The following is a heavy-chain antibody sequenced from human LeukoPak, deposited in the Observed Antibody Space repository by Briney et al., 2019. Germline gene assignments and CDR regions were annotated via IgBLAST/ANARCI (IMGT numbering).Heavy chain of an antibody. V-gene: IGHV4-4*07. D-gene: IGHD6-13*01. CDR2: ISTRGSS. CDR1: GGSISSGP. CDR3: ARDLLRGESGSWFEAFDI. Sequence: SETLSLTCTVSGGSISSGPWNWFRQPAGKGLEWIGRISTRGSSNYNSSLKSRLTLSIDMSNNQFSLSLNSVTAADTATYYCARDLLRGESGSWFEAFDIWGQGTMVTVSS. J-gene: IGHJ3*02.